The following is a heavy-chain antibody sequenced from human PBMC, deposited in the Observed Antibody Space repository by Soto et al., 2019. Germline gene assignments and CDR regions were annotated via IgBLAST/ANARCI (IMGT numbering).Heavy chain of an antibody. CDR1: GGTFVRHV. CDR3: ATPACAATWCSPSHNLDH. V-gene: IGHV1-69*09. Sequence: QVQLVQSGAEVKKPESSVKVSCKTSGGTFVRHVISRVRQAPGQGPEWMGKINPLSGISNYAQKFQDRVTFTADTDSSTAYMELSSLRSDDTAVYYCATPACAATWCSPSHNLDHWGQGTLVTVSS. J-gene: IGHJ4*02. CDR2: INPLSGIS. D-gene: IGHD2-2*01.